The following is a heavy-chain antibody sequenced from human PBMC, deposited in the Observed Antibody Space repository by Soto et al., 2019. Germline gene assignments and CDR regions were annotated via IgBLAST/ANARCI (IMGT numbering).Heavy chain of an antibody. CDR2: ISYDGSSK. D-gene: IGHD2-8*01. CDR1: GFSFSNYG. J-gene: IGHJ4*02. Sequence: HPGGSLRPFCAASGFSFSNYGMHWVRDAPGKGLEWVAVISYDGSSKYHADSVKVRFTISRDNSKNTLHLQMNSLRDEDTAVYYCSKDRRGGRAVLDSWGQGTPVTVSS. V-gene: IGHV3-33*05. CDR3: SKDRRGGRAVLDS.